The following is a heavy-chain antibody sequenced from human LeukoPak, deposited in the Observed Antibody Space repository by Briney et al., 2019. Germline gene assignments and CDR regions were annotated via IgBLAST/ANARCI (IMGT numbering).Heavy chain of an antibody. J-gene: IGHJ4*02. V-gene: IGHV1-46*01. Sequence: ASVKLSCKAFGYTFTGYWMHWVRQAPGQGPEWMGVISPSGGSTIYAQKFKGRVTLTRDMSTSTDYLELSSLRSEDTAVYYCARASSYVGHVGSWGQGTLVTVSS. CDR3: ARASSYVGHVGS. CDR1: GYTFTGYW. D-gene: IGHD1-26*01. CDR2: ISPSGGST.